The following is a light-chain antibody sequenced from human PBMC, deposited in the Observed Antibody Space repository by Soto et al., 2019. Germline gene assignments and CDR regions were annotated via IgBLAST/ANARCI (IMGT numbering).Light chain of an antibody. CDR1: QSVTSN. J-gene: IGKJ5*01. CDR3: HQSYNWPRVT. CDR2: DAS. Sequence: EIVLTQSPGTLSLSPGERATLSCRASQSVTSNALAWYQQKPGQDPRLLIYDASNRATGIPARFSGSGSGTDFTLTISSLEPEDFAIYFCHQSYNWPRVTCGQGTRLEIK. V-gene: IGKV3-11*01.